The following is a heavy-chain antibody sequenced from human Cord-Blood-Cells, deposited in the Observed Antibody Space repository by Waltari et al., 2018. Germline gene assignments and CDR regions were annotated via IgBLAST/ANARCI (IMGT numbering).Heavy chain of an antibody. J-gene: IGHJ3*02. D-gene: IGHD6-6*01. CDR3: ARGHVAARDEAFDI. CDR1: GGSFSGYY. V-gene: IGHV4-34*01. Sequence: QVQLQQWGAGLLKPSETLSLTCAVYGGSFSGYYWSWIRQPPGKGLEWIGEINHSGSTNYNPSLMSRVTISVDTSKNQCSLKLSSVTAADTAVYYGARGHVAARDEAFDIWGQGTMVTVSS. CDR2: INHSGST.